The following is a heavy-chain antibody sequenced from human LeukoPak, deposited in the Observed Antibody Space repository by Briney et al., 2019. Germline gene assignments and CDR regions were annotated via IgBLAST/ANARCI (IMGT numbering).Heavy chain of an antibody. Sequence: PSETLSLTCAVYGGSFSGYYWSWIRQPPGKGLEWIGEINHSGSTNYNPSLKSRVTISVDTSKNQFSLKLSSVTAEDTAVYYCAKDRIPDGFYSIDHWGQGVLVTVSS. V-gene: IGHV4-34*01. CDR1: GGSFSGYY. J-gene: IGHJ4*02. CDR2: INHSGST. CDR3: AKDRIPDGFYSIDH. D-gene: IGHD3-3*01.